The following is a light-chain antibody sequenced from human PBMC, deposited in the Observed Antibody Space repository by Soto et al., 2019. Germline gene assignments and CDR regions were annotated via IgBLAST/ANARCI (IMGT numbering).Light chain of an antibody. CDR3: QQYGSYSRT. V-gene: IGKV1-9*01. J-gene: IGKJ1*01. Sequence: DVRMTQSPSTLSASVGDRVTITCRASQGISSYLAWYQQKPGKAPKLLIFAASTLQSGVPSRFSGSGSGTEFTLSINSLQPDDFATYYCQQYGSYSRTFGQGTKVDI. CDR2: AAS. CDR1: QGISSY.